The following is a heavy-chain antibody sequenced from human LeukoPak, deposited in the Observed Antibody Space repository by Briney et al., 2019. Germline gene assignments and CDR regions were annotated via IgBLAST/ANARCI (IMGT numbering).Heavy chain of an antibody. CDR2: IYYSGST. J-gene: IGHJ4*02. V-gene: IGHV4-59*01. CDR1: GDSISSYY. CDR3: ARERYYYDSNGYPTYFDY. D-gene: IGHD3-22*01. Sequence: SETLSLTCTVSGDSISSYYWSWIRQPPGKELEWIGYIYYSGSTNYNPSLKSRVTISIDTSKNQFSLNLISVTAADTAVYYCARERYYYDSNGYPTYFDYWGQGTLGTVSS.